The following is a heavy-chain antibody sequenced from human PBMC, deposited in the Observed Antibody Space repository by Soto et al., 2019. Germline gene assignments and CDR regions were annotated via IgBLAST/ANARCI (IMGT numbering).Heavy chain of an antibody. J-gene: IGHJ4*02. CDR3: AKGSHYDILTAYHAFDY. CDR1: GFPFNSYA. CDR2: ISGGGGGT. Sequence: PGGSLRLSCASSGFPFNSYAMNWVRQAPGKGLEWVSSISGGGGGTYYADSVKGRLTISRDNSKNTLYLQMNSLRAEDTALYYCAKGSHYDILTAYHAFDYWGPGTLVTVSS. D-gene: IGHD3-9*01. V-gene: IGHV3-23*01.